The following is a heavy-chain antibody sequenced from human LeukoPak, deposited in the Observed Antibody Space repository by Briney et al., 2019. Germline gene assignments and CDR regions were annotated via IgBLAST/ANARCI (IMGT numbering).Heavy chain of an antibody. Sequence: ASVEVSCKASGGTFSSYAISWVRQAPGKGLEWMGGFDPEDGETIYAQKFQGRVTMTEDTSTDTAYMELSSLRSEDTAVYYCATGKSQDYYGSGSYYDYFDYWGQGTLVTVSS. V-gene: IGHV1-24*01. CDR3: ATGKSQDYYGSGSYYDYFDY. CDR1: GGTFSSYA. D-gene: IGHD3-10*01. CDR2: FDPEDGET. J-gene: IGHJ4*02.